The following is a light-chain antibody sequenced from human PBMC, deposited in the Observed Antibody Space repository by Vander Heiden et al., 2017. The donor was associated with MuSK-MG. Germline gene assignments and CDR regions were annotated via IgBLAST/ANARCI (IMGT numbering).Light chain of an antibody. V-gene: IGKV3-15*01. Sequence: EIAMTQSPATLSVSPGDRATLPCSARQSVSSNLAWYQQKPGQAPRLLIYAASTRATGIPARFSGSGSGTEFTLTISSLQSEDFAVYYCQQYNNWPPSFTFGPGTKINIK. J-gene: IGKJ3*01. CDR3: QQYNNWPPSFT. CDR2: AAS. CDR1: QSVSSN.